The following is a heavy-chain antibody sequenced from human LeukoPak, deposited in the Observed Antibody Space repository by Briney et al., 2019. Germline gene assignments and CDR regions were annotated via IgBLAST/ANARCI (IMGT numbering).Heavy chain of an antibody. Sequence: GGSLRLSCAASGFTFSSYSMNWVRQAPGKGLGWVSSISSSSSYIYYADSVKGRFTISRDNAKNSLYLQMGSLRAEDTAVYYCARRYFDYWGQGTLVAVSS. J-gene: IGHJ4*02. CDR2: ISSSSSYI. V-gene: IGHV3-21*04. CDR1: GFTFSSYS. CDR3: ARRYFDY.